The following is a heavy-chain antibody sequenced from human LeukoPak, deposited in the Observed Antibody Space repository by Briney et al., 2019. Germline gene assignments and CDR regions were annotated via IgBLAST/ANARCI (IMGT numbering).Heavy chain of an antibody. CDR1: GGTFSSYA. D-gene: IGHD2-2*02. Sequence: SVKVSCKASGGTFSSYAISWVRQAPGQGLEWMGGIIPIFGTANYAQKFQGRVTITADESTSTAYMELSSLRSEDPAVYYCARGGDIVVVPAATPFDYWGQGTLVTVSS. CDR2: IIPIFGTA. V-gene: IGHV1-69*13. CDR3: ARGGDIVVVPAATPFDY. J-gene: IGHJ4*02.